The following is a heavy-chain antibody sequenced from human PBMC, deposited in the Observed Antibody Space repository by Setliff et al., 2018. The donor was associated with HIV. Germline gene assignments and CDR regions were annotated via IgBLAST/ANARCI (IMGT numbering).Heavy chain of an antibody. D-gene: IGHD2-8*02. J-gene: IGHJ4*02. V-gene: IGHV1-18*01. CDR1: GYTFTTSA. Sequence: ASVKVSCKASGYTFTTSAISWVRQAPGQELQWMGWSHTYNGNVNYARKFRGRVTMTTDASTNTAFMDLSNLRSDDTAIYYCAREFSWSAFYFDSWGQGTQVTVSS. CDR2: SHTYNGNV. CDR3: AREFSWSAFYFDS.